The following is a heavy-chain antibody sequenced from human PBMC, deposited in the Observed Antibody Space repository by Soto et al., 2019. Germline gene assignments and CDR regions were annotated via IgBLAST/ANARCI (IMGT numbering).Heavy chain of an antibody. CDR2: RYYSGST. CDR1: GGSISSGGYS. D-gene: IGHD3-3*01. J-gene: IGHJ3*02. CDR3: ARGERITIFGVDITGAFNI. Sequence: PSETLSLTCAVSGGSISSGGYSWSWIRQPPGKGLEWIGNRYYSGSTHYNPSLKSRVSISVDTSENQFSLRLSSVTAADTAVYYCARGERITIFGVDITGAFNIWGQGTMVTVSS. V-gene: IGHV4-31*11.